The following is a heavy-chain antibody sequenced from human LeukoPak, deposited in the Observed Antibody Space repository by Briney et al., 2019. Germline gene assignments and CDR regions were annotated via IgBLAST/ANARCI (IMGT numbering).Heavy chain of an antibody. J-gene: IGHJ4*02. CDR1: GFTFSSQW. Sequence: GGSLRLFCAASGFTFSSQWMLWVRQAPGKGLVWVSRIKSDGTSITYADSVKGRFTISRDNAKDTLYLQLNSLRDEDTAVYYCVRGPSSGYGGFDYWGQGTLVTVSS. CDR3: VRGPSSGYGGFDY. CDR2: IKSDGTSI. D-gene: IGHD3-22*01. V-gene: IGHV3-74*03.